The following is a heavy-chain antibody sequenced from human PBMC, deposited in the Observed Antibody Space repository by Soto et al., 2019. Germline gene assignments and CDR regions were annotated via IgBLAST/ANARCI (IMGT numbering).Heavy chain of an antibody. CDR1: GYSFTSYG. V-gene: IGHV1-18*01. Sequence: PGESLKISCKGSGYSFTSYGISWVRQAPGQGLEWMGWISAYNGNTNYAQKLQGRVTMTTDTSTSTAYMELRSLRSDDTAVYYCARRQWLVGGYYYGMDVWGQGTTVTVSS. CDR3: ARRQWLVGGYYYGMDV. CDR2: ISAYNGNT. J-gene: IGHJ6*02. D-gene: IGHD6-19*01.